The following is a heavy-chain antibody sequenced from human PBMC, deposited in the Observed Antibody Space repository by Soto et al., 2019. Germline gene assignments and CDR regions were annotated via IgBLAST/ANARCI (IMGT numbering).Heavy chain of an antibody. Sequence: PSETLSLTCTVSGGSISSSSYYWGWIRQPPGKGLEWIGSIFYSGSTYYNPSLKSRVTISVDTSKNQFSLKLTSVTAADTAVYYCACTFSWGYNYGFYYYGMDVWGQGTTVTVSS. D-gene: IGHD5-18*01. CDR2: IFYSGST. CDR1: GGSISSSSYY. J-gene: IGHJ6*02. V-gene: IGHV4-39*01. CDR3: ACTFSWGYNYGFYYYGMDV.